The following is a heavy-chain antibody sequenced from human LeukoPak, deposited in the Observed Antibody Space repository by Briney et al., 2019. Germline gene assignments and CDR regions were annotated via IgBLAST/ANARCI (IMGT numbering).Heavy chain of an antibody. J-gene: IGHJ4*02. CDR1: GGSIRNYY. V-gene: IGHV4-4*07. Sequence: SETLSLTCSVSGGSIRNYYWNWLRQPAGKGLEWIGRIYASGSTNYNPSLKSRVTISMDKSKNHFSLNLKSVTAADTAFYYCARDFYGDDGHHPFDYWGQGIQVIVSS. D-gene: IGHD2/OR15-2a*01. CDR2: IYASGST. CDR3: ARDFYGDDGHHPFDY.